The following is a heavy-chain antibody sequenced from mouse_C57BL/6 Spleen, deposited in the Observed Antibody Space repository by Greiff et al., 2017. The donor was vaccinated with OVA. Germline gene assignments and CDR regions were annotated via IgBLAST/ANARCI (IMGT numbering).Heavy chain of an antibody. Sequence: QVQLQQPGAELVKPGASVKMSCKASGYTFTSYWITWVKQRPGQGLEWIGDIYPGSGSTNYNEKFKSKATLTVDTSSSTAYMQLSSLTSEDSAVYYCASPHYYDSSYDYWGQGTTLTVSS. CDR1: GYTFTSYW. CDR3: ASPHYYDSSYDY. D-gene: IGHD1-1*01. CDR2: IYPGSGST. V-gene: IGHV1-55*01. J-gene: IGHJ2*01.